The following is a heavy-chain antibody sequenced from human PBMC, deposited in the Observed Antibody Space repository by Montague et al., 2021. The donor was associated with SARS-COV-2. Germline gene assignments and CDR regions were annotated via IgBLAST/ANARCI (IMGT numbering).Heavy chain of an antibody. Sequence: TLSLTCTVSGGSISSGGYYWIWIRQYPGKGLEWIGYIHYNGSHYYTPSLQSRVTISVDTSKNQFSLKLSSVTAADTAVYYCARATHSIVVLNWFDPWGQGTLVTVSS. CDR3: ARATHSIVVLNWFDP. J-gene: IGHJ5*02. D-gene: IGHD3-22*01. CDR1: GGSISSGGYY. V-gene: IGHV4-31*03. CDR2: IHYNGSH.